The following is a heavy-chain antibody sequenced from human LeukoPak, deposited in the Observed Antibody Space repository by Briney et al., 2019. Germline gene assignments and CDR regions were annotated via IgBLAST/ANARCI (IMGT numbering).Heavy chain of an antibody. CDR3: ARIPLGYSGAYYFDY. CDR2: IFYRGSI. V-gene: IGHV4-59*12. CDR1: GGSISNYY. Sequence: PSETLSLTCTVSGGSISNYYWSWIRQPPGKGLEWIGYIFYRGSIDYSPSLQSRVTISVDTSKNHLSLRLTSVTAADTAVYYCARIPLGYSGAYYFDYWGQGTLVTVSP. J-gene: IGHJ4*02. D-gene: IGHD5-12*01.